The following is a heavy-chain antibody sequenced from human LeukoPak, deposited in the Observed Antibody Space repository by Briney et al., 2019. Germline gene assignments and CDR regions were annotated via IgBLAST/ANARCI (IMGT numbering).Heavy chain of an antibody. Sequence: ASVKVSCKASGGTFSSYAISWVRQAPGQGLEWMGGIIPIFGTANYAQRFQGRVTITTDESTSTAYMELSSLRSEDTAVYYCARSSTNYYYYYMDVWGKGTTVTVSS. CDR3: ARSSTNYYYYYMDV. CDR1: GGTFSSYA. J-gene: IGHJ6*03. CDR2: IIPIFGTA. V-gene: IGHV1-69*05. D-gene: IGHD2-2*01.